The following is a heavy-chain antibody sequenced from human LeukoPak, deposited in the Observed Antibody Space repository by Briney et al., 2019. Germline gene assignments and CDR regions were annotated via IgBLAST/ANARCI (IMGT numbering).Heavy chain of an antibody. Sequence: GGSLRLSCAASGFTFSSYAMHWVRQAPGKGLEYVSAISSNGGSTYYANSVKGRFTISRDNSKNTLYLQMGSLRAEDMAVYYCARAGITTPYRSFGPMDVWGKGTTVTVSS. CDR2: ISSNGGST. CDR1: GFTFSSYA. J-gene: IGHJ6*03. CDR3: ARAGITTPYRSFGPMDV. V-gene: IGHV3-64*01. D-gene: IGHD3-3*01.